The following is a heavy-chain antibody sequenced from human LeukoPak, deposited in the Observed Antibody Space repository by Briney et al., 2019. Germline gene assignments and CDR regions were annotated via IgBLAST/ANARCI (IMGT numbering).Heavy chain of an antibody. CDR1: GFTIMNSA. CDR2: INGTAIDT. CDR3: ARGAKRAYYFDY. J-gene: IGHJ4*02. V-gene: IGHV3-23*01. Sequence: PGGSLRLSCAASGFTIMNSAMNWVRQAPGKGLEWVSAINGTAIDTDYADSVKGRFTISRDNAKDTLYLHMNSLTAEDTAVYYCARGAKRAYYFDYWGQGTLVTVSS.